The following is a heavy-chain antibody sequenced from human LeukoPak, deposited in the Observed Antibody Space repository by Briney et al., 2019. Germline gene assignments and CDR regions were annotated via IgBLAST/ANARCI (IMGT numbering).Heavy chain of an antibody. Sequence: SETLSLTCKVSGGSISGYYWSWIRQPAGKGLEWIGRLDSSGSTNYNSSLKSRVTMSIDRSQFSLRLTSVTAADTAIYYCARGTSYGSKCFFDYWGQGILVTVSS. V-gene: IGHV4-4*07. CDR3: ARGTSYGSKCFFDY. J-gene: IGHJ4*02. D-gene: IGHD2-2*01. CDR1: GGSISGYY. CDR2: LDSSGST.